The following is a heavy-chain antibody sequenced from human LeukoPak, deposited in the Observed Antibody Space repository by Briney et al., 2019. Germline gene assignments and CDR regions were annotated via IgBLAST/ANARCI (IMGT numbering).Heavy chain of an antibody. D-gene: IGHD3-3*01. CDR1: GGSFSGYY. V-gene: IGHV4-34*01. Sequence: SETLSLTCAVYGGSFSGYYWSWIRQPPGKGLEWIGEINHSGSTNYNPSLRSRVTISVDTSKTQFSLKLSSVTAADPAVYYCARGDLKSGSNWGQGTLVTVSS. CDR3: ARGDLKSGSN. CDR2: INHSGST. J-gene: IGHJ4*02.